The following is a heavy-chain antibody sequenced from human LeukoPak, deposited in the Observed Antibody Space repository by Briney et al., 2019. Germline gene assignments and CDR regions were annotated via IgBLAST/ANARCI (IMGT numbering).Heavy chain of an antibody. Sequence: PGGSLRHTCAASGFTFSNAWMTWVRQAPRKGLEWVANIKQDGSEKYYVDSVKGRFTISRDNAKNSLYLQMNSLRAEDTAVYYCARDLGGYEIFDYWGQGTLVTVSS. J-gene: IGHJ4*02. CDR3: ARDLGGYEIFDY. D-gene: IGHD5-12*01. CDR1: GFTFSNAW. V-gene: IGHV3-7*01. CDR2: IKQDGSEK.